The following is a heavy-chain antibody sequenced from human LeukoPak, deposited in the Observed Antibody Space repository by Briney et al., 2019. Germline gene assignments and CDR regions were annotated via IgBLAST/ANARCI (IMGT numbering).Heavy chain of an antibody. V-gene: IGHV4-61*02. CDR3: ARAAVYYDSSGLDY. J-gene: IGHJ4*02. Sequence: PSQTLSLPCTVSGGSISSGSYYWSWIRQPAGKGLEWIGRIYTSGSTNYNPSLKSRVTISVDTSKNQFSLKLSSVTAADTAVYYCARAAVYYDSSGLDYWGQGTLVTVSS. CDR1: GGSISSGSYY. CDR2: IYTSGST. D-gene: IGHD3-22*01.